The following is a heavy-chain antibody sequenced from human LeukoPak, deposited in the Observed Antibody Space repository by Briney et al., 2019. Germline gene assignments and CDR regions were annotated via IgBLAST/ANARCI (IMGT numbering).Heavy chain of an antibody. CDR2: IYYSGST. CDR3: ARCGSGSYRAYYFDY. Sequence: PSETLSLTCTVSGGSISSYYWSWIRQPPGKGLEWIGYIYYSGSTNYNPSLKSRVTISVDTSKNQFSLKLSSVTAADTAVYYCARCGSGSYRAYYFDYWGQGTLVTVSS. V-gene: IGHV4-59*08. D-gene: IGHD3-10*01. J-gene: IGHJ4*02. CDR1: GGSISSYY.